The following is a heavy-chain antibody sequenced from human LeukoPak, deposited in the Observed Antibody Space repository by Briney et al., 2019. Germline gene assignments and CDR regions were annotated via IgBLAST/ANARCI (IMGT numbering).Heavy chain of an antibody. CDR1: GFTFDDYG. Sequence: GGSLRLSCAASGFTFDDYGMGWVRQAPGKGLEWVSGINWNGGSTGYADSVKGRFTISRDNAKNSLYLQMNSLRAEDTALYYCARRESTYQNYYYFYYMDVWGKGTTVTVSS. CDR2: INWNGGST. J-gene: IGHJ6*03. V-gene: IGHV3-20*04. CDR3: ARRESTYQNYYYFYYMDV.